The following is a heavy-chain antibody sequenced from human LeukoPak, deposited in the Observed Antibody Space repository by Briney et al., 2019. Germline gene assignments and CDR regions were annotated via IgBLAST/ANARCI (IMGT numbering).Heavy chain of an antibody. J-gene: IGHJ5*02. D-gene: IGHD2/OR15-2a*01. V-gene: IGHV3-53*01. CDR3: AKGLSTVDWFDP. CDR2: IYSCGST. Sequence: GGSLRLSCAASGFTVSSNYMSWVRQAPGKGLEWVSVIYSCGSTYYADSVKGRFTISRDNSKNTLYLQMNSLRAEDTAVYYCAKGLSTVDWFDPWGQGTLVTVST. CDR1: GFTVSSNY.